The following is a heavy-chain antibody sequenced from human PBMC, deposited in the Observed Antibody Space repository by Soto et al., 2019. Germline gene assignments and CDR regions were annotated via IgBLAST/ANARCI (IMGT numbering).Heavy chain of an antibody. CDR2: FDPEDGET. D-gene: IGHD3-10*01. CDR3: ARASRGARRRFDAVDL. Sequence: ASVKVSCKVSGYTLTELSMHWVRQAPGKGLEWMGGFDPEDGETIYAQKFQGRVTMTEDTSTDTAYMELSSLRSEDTAVYYCARASRGARRRFDAVDLWGQGPMVTVSS. V-gene: IGHV1-24*01. CDR1: GYTLTELS. J-gene: IGHJ3*01.